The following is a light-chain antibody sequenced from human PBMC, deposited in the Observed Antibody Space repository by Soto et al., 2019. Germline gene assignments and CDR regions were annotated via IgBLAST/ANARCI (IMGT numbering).Light chain of an antibody. CDR2: DNT. CDR1: TSNIGSNY. V-gene: IGLV1-51*01. J-gene: IGLJ2*01. CDR3: GTWDNSLRGVV. Sequence: QSVLTQPPSVSAAPGQKVTISCSGSTSNIGSNYVSWYQQFPGTAPKLLIFDNTQRPSGIPDRFSGSMSGTSATLGITGLQTGDEADYYCGTWDNSLRGVVFGGGPKLTVL.